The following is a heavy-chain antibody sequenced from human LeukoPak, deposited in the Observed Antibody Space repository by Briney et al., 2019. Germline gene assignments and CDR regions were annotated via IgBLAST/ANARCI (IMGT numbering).Heavy chain of an antibody. J-gene: IGHJ5*02. CDR2: IRYDGSNK. Sequence: GGSLRLSCAASGFTFSSYGMHWVRQAPGKGLVWVAFIRYDGSNKYYADSVKGRFTISRDNSKSTLYLQMNSLRAEDTAVYYCARDSFGNGYDHWYEHWGQGTLVTVSS. CDR1: GFTFSSYG. CDR3: ARDSFGNGYDHWYEH. V-gene: IGHV3-30*02. D-gene: IGHD5-12*01.